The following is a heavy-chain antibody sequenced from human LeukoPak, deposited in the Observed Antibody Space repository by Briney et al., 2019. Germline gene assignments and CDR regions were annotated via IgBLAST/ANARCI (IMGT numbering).Heavy chain of an antibody. J-gene: IGHJ4*02. D-gene: IGHD5-24*01. CDR1: GYTFTSYD. Sequence: ASVKVSCKASGYTFTSYDINWVRQATGQGLEWMGWMNPNSGNTGDAQKFKGRVTMNRDTSIRPAYMELSSLRSEDTAVYYCARVGRRDGYNLGYWGQGTLVTVSS. CDR3: ARVGRRDGYNLGY. V-gene: IGHV1-8*01. CDR2: MNPNSGNT.